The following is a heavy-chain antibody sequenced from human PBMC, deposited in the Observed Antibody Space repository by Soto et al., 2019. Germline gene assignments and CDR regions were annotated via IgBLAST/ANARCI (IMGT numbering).Heavy chain of an antibody. CDR1: GYSFNNYW. V-gene: IGHV5-51*01. CDR3: ARSYCSGGSCVRKWFAP. D-gene: IGHD2-15*01. Sequence: ESLKISCKGSGYSFNNYWIGWVRQMPGTGLEWMGIIYPGDSETRYSPSFQGQVTIAADKSISTGYLQWSSLKASDTAMYFCARSYCSGGSCVRKWFAPWGQGTLVTVSS. J-gene: IGHJ5*02. CDR2: IYPGDSET.